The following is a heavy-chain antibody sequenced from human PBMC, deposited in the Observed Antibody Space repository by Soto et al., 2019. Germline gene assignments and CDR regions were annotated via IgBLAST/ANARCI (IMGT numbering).Heavy chain of an antibody. Sequence: QVQLVQSGAEVKKPGASVKVSCKASGYTFTSYGISWVRQAPGQGLEWMGWISAYNGNTNYAQKLQGRVTMNTDTSTSTADLELRSLRSDDTAVYYCARFNAAGATTWGLADYWGQGTLVTVSS. CDR3: ARFNAAGATTWGLADY. CDR2: ISAYNGNT. D-gene: IGHD1-26*01. CDR1: GYTFTSYG. V-gene: IGHV1-18*01. J-gene: IGHJ4*02.